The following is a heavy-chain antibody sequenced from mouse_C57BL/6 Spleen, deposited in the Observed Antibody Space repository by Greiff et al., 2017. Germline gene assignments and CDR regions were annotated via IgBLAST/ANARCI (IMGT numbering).Heavy chain of an antibody. Sequence: VQLQQSGPVLVKPGASVKMSCKASGYTFTDYYMNWVKQSHGKSLEWIGVINPYNGGTSYNQKFKGKATLTVDKSSSTAYMELNSLTSEDSAVYYCARRIPSITTVVGYAMDYWGQGTSVTVSS. CDR3: ARRIPSITTVVGYAMDY. V-gene: IGHV1-19*01. D-gene: IGHD1-1*01. J-gene: IGHJ4*01. CDR2: INPYNGGT. CDR1: GYTFTDYY.